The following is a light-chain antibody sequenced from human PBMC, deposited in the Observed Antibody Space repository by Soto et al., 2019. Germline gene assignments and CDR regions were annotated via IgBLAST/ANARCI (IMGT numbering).Light chain of an antibody. CDR3: SSYTSSNTLVV. V-gene: IGLV2-14*01. J-gene: IGLJ2*01. CDR1: SSDVGGYNY. Sequence: QSALTQPASVYGSPGQSITISCTGTSSDVGGYNYVSWYQQHPGKAPKLMIYEVTNRPSGVSDRFSGSKSANTASLTISGLQAEDDADYYCSSYTSSNTLVVFGGGTKLTVL. CDR2: EVT.